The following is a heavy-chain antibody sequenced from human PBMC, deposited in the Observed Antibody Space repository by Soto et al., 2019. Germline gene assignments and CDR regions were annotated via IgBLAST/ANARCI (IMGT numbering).Heavy chain of an antibody. CDR3: VRESTPPFFDS. Sequence: LRLSCVGSGFTLHNYGVHWVRQAPGKGLEWVALMWYDGLRQTYADSVRGRFTISRDSSTNTIYLQMNSLRAEDTATYFCVRESTPPFFDSWGQGTPVTVSS. CDR2: MWYDGLRQ. J-gene: IGHJ4*02. V-gene: IGHV3-33*01. CDR1: GFTLHNYG. D-gene: IGHD2-15*01.